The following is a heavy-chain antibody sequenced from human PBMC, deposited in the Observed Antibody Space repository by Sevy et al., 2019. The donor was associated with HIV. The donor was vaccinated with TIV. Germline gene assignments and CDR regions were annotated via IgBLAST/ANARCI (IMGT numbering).Heavy chain of an antibody. J-gene: IGHJ3*02. CDR2: IYDSGST. CDR3: ARVGPVPKGAFDI. Sequence: SETLSLTCTASGGSISSYYWSWIRQPPGKGLEWIGDIYDSGSTNYNPSLKSRVTISVDTSKNQFSLKLSSVTAADTAVYYCARVGPVPKGAFDIWGQGTMVTVSS. CDR1: GGSISSYY. V-gene: IGHV4-59*01.